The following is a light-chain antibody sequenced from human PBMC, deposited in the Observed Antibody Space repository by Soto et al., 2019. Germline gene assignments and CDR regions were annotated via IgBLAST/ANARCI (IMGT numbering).Light chain of an antibody. Sequence: DIQMTQSPSSLPASVGDRVTVTCRASQSIRGYLNWYQHKPGPAPKLLIFAASRLQTGVPLRFSGSGSGTDYSLTISGLQPEDFATYYCQQTYSSHPWTFGQGTKVDIK. V-gene: IGKV1-39*01. J-gene: IGKJ1*01. CDR3: QQTYSSHPWT. CDR2: AAS. CDR1: QSIRGY.